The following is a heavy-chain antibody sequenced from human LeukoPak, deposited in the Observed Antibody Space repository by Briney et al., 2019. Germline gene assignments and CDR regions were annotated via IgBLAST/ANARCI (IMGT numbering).Heavy chain of an antibody. J-gene: IGHJ4*02. CDR1: GFTVSSNY. CDR2: IYSGGST. CDR3: AKDHVDYDFWSGYLV. Sequence: GGSLRLSCAASGFTVSSNYMSWVRQAPGKGLEWVSVIYSGGSTYYADSVKGRFTISRDNSKNTLYLQMNSLRAEDTAVYYCAKDHVDYDFWSGYLVWGQGTLVTVSS. D-gene: IGHD3-3*01. V-gene: IGHV3-53*01.